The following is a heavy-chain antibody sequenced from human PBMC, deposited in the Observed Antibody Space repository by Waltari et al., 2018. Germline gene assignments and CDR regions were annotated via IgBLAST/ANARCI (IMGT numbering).Heavy chain of an antibody. D-gene: IGHD3-10*01. CDR1: GFNFSTYA. CDR2: ISYDGTYK. V-gene: IGHV3-30*16. J-gene: IGHJ4*02. CDR3: ARVPRGSIIPSLYYFDY. Sequence: QVQLVESGGAVVQPGRSLRRSCAASGFNFSTYARHWVRQAPGKGLEWVAFISYDGTYKYYADSLRGRFTISRDNSKKTLFLQVNSLITDDTALYYCARVPRGSIIPSLYYFDYWGQGTLVTVSS.